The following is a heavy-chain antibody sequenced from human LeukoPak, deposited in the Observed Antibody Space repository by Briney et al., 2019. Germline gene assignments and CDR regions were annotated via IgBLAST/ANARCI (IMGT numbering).Heavy chain of an antibody. D-gene: IGHD6-13*01. CDR3: ASYIAVAGTEYFHY. J-gene: IGHJ1*01. CDR2: IIPIFGTA. Sequence: SVKVSCKASGYTFTSYYMHWVRQAPGQGLEWMGGIIPIFGTANYAQKFQGRVTITADGSTSTAYMELSSLRSEDTAVYYCASYIAVAGTEYFHYWGQGTLVTVSS. V-gene: IGHV1-69*13. CDR1: GYTFTSYY.